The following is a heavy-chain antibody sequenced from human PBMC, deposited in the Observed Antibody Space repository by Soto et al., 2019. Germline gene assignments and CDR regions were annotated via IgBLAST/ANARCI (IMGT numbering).Heavy chain of an antibody. V-gene: IGHV4-31*03. Sequence: SETLSLTCTVSGGSISSGDYCWIWIRQHPGTGLEGIGHITYSGSTYHTTTLKIRVPISVDTSRNHFSLIVTSVTAADTAVYYSAKGVHLWGQGTLVTVSS. J-gene: IGHJ4*01. CDR1: GGSISSGDYC. CDR2: ITYSGST. CDR3: AKGVHL.